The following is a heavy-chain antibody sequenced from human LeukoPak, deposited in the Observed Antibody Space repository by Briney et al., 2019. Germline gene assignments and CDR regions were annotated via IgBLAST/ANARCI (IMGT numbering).Heavy chain of an antibody. CDR2: IYYSGST. J-gene: IGHJ4*02. CDR3: ASLRSAVTAALDY. Sequence: SETLSLTCTVSGGSISSYYWSWIRQPPGKGLEWIGYIYYSGSTNYSPSLKSRVTISVDTSKNQFSLKLSSVTAADTAVYYCASLRSAVTAALDYWGQGTLVTVSS. V-gene: IGHV4-59*01. D-gene: IGHD4-11*01. CDR1: GGSISSYY.